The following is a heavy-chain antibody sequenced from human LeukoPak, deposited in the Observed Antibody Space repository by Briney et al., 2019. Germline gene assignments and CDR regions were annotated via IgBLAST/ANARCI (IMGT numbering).Heavy chain of an antibody. D-gene: IGHD3-10*01. Sequence: GGSLRLSCAAPGFTFSSYSMNWVRQAPGKGLEWVSSISSSSSYIYYADSVKGRFTISRDNAKNSLYLQMNSLRAEDTAVYYCARDLRVRGVIITPLYYYYYGMDVWGQGTTVTVSS. J-gene: IGHJ6*02. CDR2: ISSSSSYI. V-gene: IGHV3-21*01. CDR1: GFTFSSYS. CDR3: ARDLRVRGVIITPLYYYYYGMDV.